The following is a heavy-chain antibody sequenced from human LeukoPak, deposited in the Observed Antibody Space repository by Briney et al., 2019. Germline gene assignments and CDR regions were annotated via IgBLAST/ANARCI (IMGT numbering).Heavy chain of an antibody. V-gene: IGHV1-69*13. D-gene: IGHD3-10*01. CDR1: GGTFSSYA. CDR3: ARDGGSGRIRDV. J-gene: IGHJ4*02. Sequence: SVKVSCKASGGTFSSYAISWVRQAPGQGLEWMGGIIPIFGTANYAQKFQGRVTITADESTSTAYMELSSLRPEDAAVYYCARDGGSGRIRDVWGQGTLVTVSS. CDR2: IIPIFGTA.